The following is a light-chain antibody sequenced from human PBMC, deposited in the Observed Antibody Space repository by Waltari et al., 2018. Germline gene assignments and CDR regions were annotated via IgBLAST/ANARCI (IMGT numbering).Light chain of an antibody. Sequence: QSALTQPASVSGSPGQSITISCTGISSDVGSYNLVSGYQQHPGKAPKLMFYEGSERPSGVSNRFSGSKSGNTASLTISGLQAEDEADYYCCSYAGSSTPNWVFGGGTKLTVL. CDR1: SSDVGSYNL. J-gene: IGLJ3*02. V-gene: IGLV2-23*01. CDR3: CSYAGSSTPNWV. CDR2: EGS.